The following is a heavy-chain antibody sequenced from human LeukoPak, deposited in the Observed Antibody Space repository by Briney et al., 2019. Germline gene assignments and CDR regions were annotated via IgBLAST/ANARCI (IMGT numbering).Heavy chain of an antibody. D-gene: IGHD1-26*01. J-gene: IGHJ5*02. CDR1: GYTFTGYY. V-gene: IGHV1-2*02. CDR3: ARDPGCYESLGFDP. Sequence: ASVKVSCKASGYTFTGYYMHWVRQAPGQGLEWMGWINPNSGGTNYAQKFQGRVTMTRDTSISAAYMELSRLRSDDTAVYYCARDPGCYESLGFDPWGQGTLVTVSS. CDR2: INPNSGGT.